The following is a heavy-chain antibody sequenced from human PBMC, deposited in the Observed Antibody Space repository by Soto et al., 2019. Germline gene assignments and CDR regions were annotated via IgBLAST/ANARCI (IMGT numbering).Heavy chain of an antibody. J-gene: IGHJ4*01. D-gene: IGHD2-15*01. Sequence: ATLSLTCTVSCCSIISGYCSLIRQPPGNGLEWIGYISYSGNTNYNPSLKSRVTMSVDTPKNQFSLRLSSVTTADTAVYYCAGLRGSAGSTIDYSGHAALI. CDR2: ISYSGNT. CDR3: AGLRGSAGSTIDY. CDR1: CCSIISGY. V-gene: IGHV4-59*01.